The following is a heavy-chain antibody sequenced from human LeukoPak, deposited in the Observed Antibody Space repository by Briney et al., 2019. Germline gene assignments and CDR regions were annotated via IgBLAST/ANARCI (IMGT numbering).Heavy chain of an antibody. CDR3: ARCGATRITIFGVVDRAPYYFDY. D-gene: IGHD3-3*01. CDR2: INHSGST. V-gene: IGHV4-34*01. Sequence: PSETLSLTCTVSGGSISNYYWSWIRQPPGKGLEWIGEINHSGSTNYNPSLKSRLTISVDTSKNQFSLKLSSVTAADTAVYYCARCGATRITIFGVVDRAPYYFDYWGQGTLVTVSS. J-gene: IGHJ4*02. CDR1: GGSISNYY.